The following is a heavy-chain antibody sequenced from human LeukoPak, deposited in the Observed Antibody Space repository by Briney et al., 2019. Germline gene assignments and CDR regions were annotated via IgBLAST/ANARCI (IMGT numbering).Heavy chain of an antibody. D-gene: IGHD2/OR15-2a*01. Sequence: SETLTLTCTVTGGSISSYYWSWIRQPPGKGLEWIGYIYYSGSTNYNPSLKSRVTISVDTSKNQFSLKLSSVTAADTAVYYCAGHHPRNTVDFWGQGTLVTVSS. CDR2: IYYSGST. CDR1: GGSISSYY. J-gene: IGHJ4*02. CDR3: AGHHPRNTVDF. V-gene: IGHV4-59*08.